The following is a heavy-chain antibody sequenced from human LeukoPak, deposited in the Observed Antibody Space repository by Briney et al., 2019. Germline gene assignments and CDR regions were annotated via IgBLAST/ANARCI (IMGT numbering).Heavy chain of an antibody. CDR1: GGSISSGGYY. J-gene: IGHJ5*02. D-gene: IGHD3-22*01. Sequence: SETLSLTCTVSGGSISSGGYYWSWIRQHPGKSLEWIGYIYYSGSTYYNPSLKSRVTISVDTSKNQFSLKLSSVTAADTAVYYCARQTYYYDSSGPHWFDPWGQGTLVTVSS. V-gene: IGHV4-31*03. CDR2: IYYSGST. CDR3: ARQTYYYDSSGPHWFDP.